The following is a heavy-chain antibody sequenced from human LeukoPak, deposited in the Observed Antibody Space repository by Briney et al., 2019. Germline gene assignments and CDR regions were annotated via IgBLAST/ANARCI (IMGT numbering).Heavy chain of an antibody. CDR2: IYYSGST. V-gene: IGHV4-39*01. CDR3: ASRVYGLGSFNY. CDR1: GGSISSSSYY. Sequence: SETLSLTCTVSGGSISSSSYYWGWIRQPPGKGLEWIGSIYYSGSTYYNPSLKSRVTISVDTSKNRFSLKLSSVTAADTAVYYCASRVYGLGSFNYWGQGTLVTVSS. D-gene: IGHD3-10*01. J-gene: IGHJ4*01.